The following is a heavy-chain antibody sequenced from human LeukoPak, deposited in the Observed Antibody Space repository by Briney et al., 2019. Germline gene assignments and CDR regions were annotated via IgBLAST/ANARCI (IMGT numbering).Heavy chain of an antibody. J-gene: IGHJ4*02. CDR3: ARYGSGSRGCLDY. D-gene: IGHD3-10*01. Sequence: GGSLRLSCADSGFTVSSNHMSWVRQAPGKGLEWVAVIYSGGNTYYADSVKGRFTISRDNSENTLYLQMNSLRAEDTAVYYCARYGSGSRGCLDYWGQGTLVTVSS. CDR1: GFTVSSNH. CDR2: IYSGGNT. V-gene: IGHV3-66*01.